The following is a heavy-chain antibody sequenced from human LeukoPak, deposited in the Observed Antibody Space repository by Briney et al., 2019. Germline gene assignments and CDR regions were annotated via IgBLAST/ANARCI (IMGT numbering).Heavy chain of an antibody. CDR1: GGSISSYY. CDR3: AGGLGQGYYYDSGDYGSFDY. CDR2: IYYSGST. V-gene: IGHV4-59*01. Sequence: SETLSLTCTVSGGSISSYYWSWIRQPPGKGLEWIGYIYYSGSTNYNPSLKSRVTISVDTSKNQFSLKLSSVTAADTAVYYCAGGLGQGYYYDSGDYGSFDYWGQGTLVTVSS. J-gene: IGHJ4*02. D-gene: IGHD3-22*01.